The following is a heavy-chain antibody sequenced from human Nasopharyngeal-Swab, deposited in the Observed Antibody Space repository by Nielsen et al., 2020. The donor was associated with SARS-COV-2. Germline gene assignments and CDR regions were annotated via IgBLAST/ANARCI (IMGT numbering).Heavy chain of an antibody. Sequence: VRQAPGKGLEWMGIIYPGDSDTRYSPSFQGQVTISADTSISTAYLQWSSLKASDTAMYYCARQGGDGYYFDYWGQGTLVTVSS. J-gene: IGHJ4*02. V-gene: IGHV5-51*01. CDR2: IYPGDSDT. D-gene: IGHD2-21*02. CDR3: ARQGGDGYYFDY.